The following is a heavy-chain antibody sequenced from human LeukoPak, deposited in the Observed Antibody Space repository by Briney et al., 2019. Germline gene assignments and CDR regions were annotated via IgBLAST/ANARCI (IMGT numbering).Heavy chain of an antibody. J-gene: IGHJ4*02. CDR1: GGSISSSSYY. Sequence: SETLSLTCTVSGGSISSSSYYWGWIRQPPGKGLEWIGSIYYSGSTYYNPSLKSRVTMSVDTSKNQFSLQLNSVTPEDTAVYFCARSPTFDSWGQGTLVTVSS. CDR3: ARSPTFDS. CDR2: IYYSGST. V-gene: IGHV4-39*07.